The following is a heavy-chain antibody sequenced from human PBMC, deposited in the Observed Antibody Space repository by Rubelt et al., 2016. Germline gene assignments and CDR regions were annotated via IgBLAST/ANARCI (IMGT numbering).Heavy chain of an antibody. J-gene: IGHJ5*02. D-gene: IGHD3-10*01. Sequence: QVQLQQWGAGLLKPSETLSLTCAVYGGSFSSYYWSWIRQPPGKGLEWIGEINHSGSTNYNPSLKSRVTISVDTSKNQFSLKLSSVTAADTAVYYWARPDMVRGVIRFDPWGQGTLVTVSS. V-gene: IGHV4-34*01. CDR2: INHSGST. CDR1: GGSFSSYY. CDR3: ARPDMVRGVIRFDP.